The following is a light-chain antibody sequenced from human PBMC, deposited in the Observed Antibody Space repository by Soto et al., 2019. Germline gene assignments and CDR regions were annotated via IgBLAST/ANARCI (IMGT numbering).Light chain of an antibody. J-gene: IGLJ1*01. CDR1: SGDAGGYDY. CDR3: SSHTSGSTRV. CDR2: EVT. Sequence: QSALTQTASVSGSPGQSIAISCTGTSGDAGGYDYVSWYQQHPDKAPKLMIYEVTKRPSWVSNRFSGSKSGNTASLTISGLQLEDEADYYCSSHTSGSTRVFGSGTKLTVL. V-gene: IGLV2-14*01.